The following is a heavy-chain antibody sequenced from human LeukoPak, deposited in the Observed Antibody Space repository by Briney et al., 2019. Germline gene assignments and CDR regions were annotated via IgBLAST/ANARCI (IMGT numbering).Heavy chain of an antibody. CDR3: AKDKAYYDILTGLYCDS. CDR2: ISYDGSNQ. D-gene: IGHD3-9*01. CDR1: GFTFSSYG. V-gene: IGHV3-30*18. J-gene: IGHJ4*02. Sequence: GGSLRLSCAASGFTFSSYGMHWVRQAPGKGLEGVAVISYDGSNQYYADSVKGRFTISRDNSENTVDLQLNSLRAEDSAVYYCAKDKAYYDILTGLYCDSWGQGTLVTVSS.